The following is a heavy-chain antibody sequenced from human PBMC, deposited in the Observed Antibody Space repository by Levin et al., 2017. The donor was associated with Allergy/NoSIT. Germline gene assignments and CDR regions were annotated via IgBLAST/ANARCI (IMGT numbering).Heavy chain of an antibody. CDR2: IYHSGST. D-gene: IGHD2-2*01. J-gene: IGHJ4*02. CDR3: ARGGIVPADPLFDF. CDR1: GDSISNNRW. Sequence: SETLSLTCAVSGDSISNNRWWGWIRQPPGKGLEWIGYIYHSGSTYYNPSLKDRVTMSVDTSKNQLSLKLRSVTAVDTAVYYCARGGIVPADPLFDFWGQGTLVTVSS. V-gene: IGHV4-28*03.